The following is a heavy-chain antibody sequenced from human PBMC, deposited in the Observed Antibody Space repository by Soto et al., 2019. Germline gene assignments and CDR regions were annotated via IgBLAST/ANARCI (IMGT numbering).Heavy chain of an antibody. V-gene: IGHV4-4*02. J-gene: IGHJ4*02. Sequence: QVQLQESGPGLVRPSGALSVTCAVSGDSISRSHWWCWVRQSPGKGLEWIGEISHSGITNYHPSLTSRVTMSGEKSKNQLSLKLTSVTAADTAVYYCVRVRHDRSGFGHWGQGTVVSVSS. CDR3: VRVRHDRSGFGH. D-gene: IGHD3-22*01. CDR2: ISHSGIT. CDR1: GDSISRSHW.